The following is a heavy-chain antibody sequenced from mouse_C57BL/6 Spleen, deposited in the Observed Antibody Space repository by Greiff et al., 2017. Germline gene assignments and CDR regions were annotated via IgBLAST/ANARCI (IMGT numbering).Heavy chain of an antibody. Sequence: EVKVVESEGGLVQPGSSMKLSCTASGFTFSDYYMAWVRQVPEKGLEWVANINYDGSSTYYLDSLKSRFIISRDNAKNILYLQMRSLKSEDTATYYCARDCYYGSSPHWYFDVWGTGTTVTVSS. D-gene: IGHD1-1*01. CDR1: GFTFSDYY. CDR3: ARDCYYGSSPHWYFDV. CDR2: INYDGSST. V-gene: IGHV5-16*01. J-gene: IGHJ1*03.